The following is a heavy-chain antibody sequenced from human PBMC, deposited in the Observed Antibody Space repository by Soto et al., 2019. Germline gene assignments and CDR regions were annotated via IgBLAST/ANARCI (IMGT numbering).Heavy chain of an antibody. D-gene: IGHD3-22*01. Sequence: QVQLVQSGAEVKKPGASVKVSCKASGYTFTSYGISWVRQAPGQGLEWMGWISAYNGNTNYAQKRXGRVTMTTHTSXXXAXXELRSLRSDDTAVYYCARDYYYDSSGYPTNTSPDYWGQGTLVTVSS. J-gene: IGHJ4*02. CDR3: ARDYYYDSSGYPTNTSPDY. V-gene: IGHV1-18*01. CDR2: ISAYNGNT. CDR1: GYTFTSYG.